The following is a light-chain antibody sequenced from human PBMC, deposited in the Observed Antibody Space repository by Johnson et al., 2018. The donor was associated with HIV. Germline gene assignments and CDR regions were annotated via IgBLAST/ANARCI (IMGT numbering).Light chain of an antibody. CDR2: ENN. V-gene: IGLV1-51*02. J-gene: IGLJ1*01. CDR1: SSNIGNNY. Sequence: QSMLTQPPSVSAAPGQKVTISCSGSSSNIGNNYVSWYQQLPGTAPKLLIYENNKRPSGIPDRFSGSKSGTSATLGITGLQTGDEADYYCGTWDSSLSGLYVFGTGTKVTVL. CDR3: GTWDSSLSGLYV.